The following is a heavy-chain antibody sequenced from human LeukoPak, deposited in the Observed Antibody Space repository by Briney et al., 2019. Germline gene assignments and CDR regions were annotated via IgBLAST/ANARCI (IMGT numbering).Heavy chain of an antibody. CDR1: GFTFSSYA. J-gene: IGHJ3*02. CDR3: ARTYDFGRGPPGDAFDN. D-gene: IGHD3-3*01. CDR2: ISGSGGST. V-gene: IGHV3-23*01. Sequence: PGGSLRLSCAASGFTFSSYAMSWVRQAPGKGLEWVSAISGSGGSTYYADSVQGRFTLSRDNARESVFLQMDSLRVDDTAVYYCARTYDFGRGPPGDAFDNWGPGTWVIVSS.